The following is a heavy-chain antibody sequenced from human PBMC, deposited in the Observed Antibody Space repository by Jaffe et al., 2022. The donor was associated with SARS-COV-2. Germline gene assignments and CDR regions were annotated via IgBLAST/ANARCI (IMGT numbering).Heavy chain of an antibody. CDR2: ISYYSSYI. D-gene: IGHD3-10*01. V-gene: IGHV3-21*01. CDR1: AFTFSSSC. CDR3: TRASGIGNYYFDF. J-gene: IGHJ4*02. Sequence: EVHLVESGGGLVRPGESLRLSCVASAFTFSSSCMNWVRQAPGKGLEWVSSISYYSSYIYYADSVRGRFTISRDDARNSLYLDMNSLTAEDTAVYYCTRASGIGNYYFDFWGQGTLITVSS.